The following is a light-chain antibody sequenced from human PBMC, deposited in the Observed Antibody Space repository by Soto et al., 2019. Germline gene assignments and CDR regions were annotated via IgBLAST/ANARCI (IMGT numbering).Light chain of an antibody. Sequence: QLVLTQPASVSGSPGQSITISCTGTSSDVGGYDYVSWYQHYPGKAPELMIYDVNHRPSGVSDRFSGSKSDNTASLSISGLQAEDEADYYCSSYSSSNAPVVFGGGTKLTVL. CDR3: SSYSSSNAPVV. CDR1: SSDVGGYDY. J-gene: IGLJ2*01. V-gene: IGLV2-14*03. CDR2: DVN.